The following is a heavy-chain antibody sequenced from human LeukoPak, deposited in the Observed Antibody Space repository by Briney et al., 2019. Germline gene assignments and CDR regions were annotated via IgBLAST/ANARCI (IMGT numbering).Heavy chain of an antibody. CDR2: IYYSGST. V-gene: IGHV4-59*01. J-gene: IGHJ3*02. CDR3: ARRGQRATHAFDI. D-gene: IGHD1-26*01. CDR1: GGSISSYD. Sequence: NPSETLSLTCTVSGGSISSYDWSWIRQPPGKGLEWIGYIYYSGSTNYNPSLKSRVTISVDTSKNQFSLKLSSVTAADTAVYYCARRGQRATHAFDIWGRGTMVTVSS.